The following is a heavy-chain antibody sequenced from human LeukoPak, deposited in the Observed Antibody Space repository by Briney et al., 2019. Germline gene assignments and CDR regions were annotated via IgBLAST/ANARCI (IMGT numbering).Heavy chain of an antibody. CDR2: IKQDGSEK. J-gene: IGHJ4*02. V-gene: IGHV3-7*01. Sequence: PGGSLRLSCAASGFTFSSYWMSWVRQAPGKGLEWVANIKQDGSEKYYVDSVKGRFTISRDNAKNSLYLQMNSLRAEDTAVYYYARPSDYGDYDFDYWGQGTLVTVSS. CDR3: ARPSDYGDYDFDY. CDR1: GFTFSSYW. D-gene: IGHD4-17*01.